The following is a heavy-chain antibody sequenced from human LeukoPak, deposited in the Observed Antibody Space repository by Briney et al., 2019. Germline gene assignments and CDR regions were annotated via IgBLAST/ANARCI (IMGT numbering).Heavy chain of an antibody. Sequence: SETLSLTCTVSGVSISSYYWSWIRQPPGKGLEWIGYIYYSGSTHYNPSLNSRVTISVDTSKNQFSLKLSSVTAADTAVYYCATSIAVAGTSYFDYWGQGTLVTVSS. V-gene: IGHV4-59*01. CDR3: ATSIAVAGTSYFDY. J-gene: IGHJ4*02. CDR2: IYYSGST. D-gene: IGHD6-19*01. CDR1: GVSISSYY.